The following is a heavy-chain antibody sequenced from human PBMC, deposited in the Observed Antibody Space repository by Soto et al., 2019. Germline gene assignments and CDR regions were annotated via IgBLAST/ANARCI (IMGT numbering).Heavy chain of an antibody. Sequence: ASVKVSCKASGYTFTSYGISWVRQAPGQGLEWMGWISAYNGNTNYAQKFQGRVTMTTDTSTSTAYMELRSLRCDDTVVYYCARESYYYDSSGLDYWGQGTLVTVSS. V-gene: IGHV1-18*04. CDR2: ISAYNGNT. CDR1: GYTFTSYG. D-gene: IGHD3-22*01. CDR3: ARESYYYDSSGLDY. J-gene: IGHJ4*02.